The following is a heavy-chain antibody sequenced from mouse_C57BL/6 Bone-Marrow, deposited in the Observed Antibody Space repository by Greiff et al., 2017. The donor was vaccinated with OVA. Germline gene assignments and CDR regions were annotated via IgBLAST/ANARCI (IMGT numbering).Heavy chain of an antibody. CDR1: GYTFTDYE. Sequence: QVQLKESGAELVRPGASVTLSCKASGYTFTDYEMHWVKQTPVHGLEWIGAIDPETGGTAYNQKFKGKAILTADKSSSTAYMELRSLTSEDSAVYYCTRSPDGYDRAWFAYWGQGTLVTVSA. V-gene: IGHV1-15*01. J-gene: IGHJ3*01. CDR2: IDPETGGT. D-gene: IGHD2-2*01. CDR3: TRSPDGYDRAWFAY.